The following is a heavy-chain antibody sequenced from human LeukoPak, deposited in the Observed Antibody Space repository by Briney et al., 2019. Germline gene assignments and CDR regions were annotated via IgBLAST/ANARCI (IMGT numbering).Heavy chain of an antibody. CDR1: GYTFTSYD. Sequence: APVKVSCKASGYTFTSYDINWVRQATGQGLEWMGWMNPNSGNTGYAQKFQGRATMTRNTSISTAYMELSSLRSEDTAVYYCARRPGKMTTVTSRGFDYWGQGTLVTVSS. D-gene: IGHD4-17*01. CDR3: ARRPGKMTTVTSRGFDY. V-gene: IGHV1-8*01. J-gene: IGHJ4*02. CDR2: MNPNSGNT.